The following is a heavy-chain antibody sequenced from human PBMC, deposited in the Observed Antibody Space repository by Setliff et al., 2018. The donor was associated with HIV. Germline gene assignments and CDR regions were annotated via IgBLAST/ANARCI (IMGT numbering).Heavy chain of an antibody. V-gene: IGHV7-4-1*02. J-gene: IGHJ3*02. Sequence: ASVNVSCKAFGYTFTSYALNWVRQAPGQGLEWMGWINTYTANPMYAQGFTGRFVFSLDTSVRTAYLQISSLKAEDTALYYCARDRGVRGANDAFNIWGLGTMVTVSS. CDR3: ARDRGVRGANDAFNI. CDR2: INTYTANP. D-gene: IGHD3-10*01. CDR1: GYTFTSYA.